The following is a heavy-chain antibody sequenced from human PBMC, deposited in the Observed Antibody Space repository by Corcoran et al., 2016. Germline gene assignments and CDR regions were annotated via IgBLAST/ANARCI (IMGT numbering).Heavy chain of an antibody. Sequence: QVQLVQSGAEVKKPGASVKVSCKASGYTFTSYDINWVRQATGQGLEWMGWMNPNSGNTGYAQKFQGRVTMTRNTSISTAYMELSSLRSEDTAVYYWARVARRTDDYGSGSYSYWYFDLWGRGTLVTVSS. J-gene: IGHJ2*01. CDR1: GYTFTSYD. V-gene: IGHV1-8*01. CDR3: ARVARRTDDYGSGSYSYWYFDL. D-gene: IGHD3-10*01. CDR2: MNPNSGNT.